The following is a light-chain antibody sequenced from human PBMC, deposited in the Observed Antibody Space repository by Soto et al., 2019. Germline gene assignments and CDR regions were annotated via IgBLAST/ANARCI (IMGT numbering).Light chain of an antibody. CDR3: QQSYSTCLT. CDR1: QIISIY. CDR2: AAS. Sequence: DIQITQSPSSLSASVGDRVTITFRASQIISIYLNWYQHKPGKATKLLIYAASSLQSGVQSRFSGSGSGTDFTLNISSLEPEDFATYYCQQSYSTCLTFGGGNKVDIK. J-gene: IGKJ4*01. V-gene: IGKV1-39*01.